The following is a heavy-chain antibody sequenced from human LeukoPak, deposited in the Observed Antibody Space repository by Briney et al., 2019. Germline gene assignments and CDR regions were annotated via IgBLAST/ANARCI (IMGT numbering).Heavy chain of an antibody. CDR3: ATQSSGCPYH. J-gene: IGHJ5*02. V-gene: IGHV3-74*01. D-gene: IGHD6-19*01. CDR1: GFTFSSYW. CDR2: INSDGSST. Sequence: PGGSPRLSCAASGFTFSSYWMHRVRQAPGKGLVWVSRINSDGSSTTYVDSVKGRFTISRDNAKNTLYLQMNSLRAEDTAVYYCATQSSGCPYHWGQGTLVTVSS.